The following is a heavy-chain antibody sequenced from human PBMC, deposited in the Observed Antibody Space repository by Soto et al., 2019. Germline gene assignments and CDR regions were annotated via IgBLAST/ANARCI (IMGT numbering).Heavy chain of an antibody. Sequence: QITLKESGPTLVKPTQPLTLTCTFSGFSLSTSGVGVAWIRQPPGKALEWLALIYWDDDKRYRPSLETRLTITKATSKNQVVLTMTNMDSVDTATYYCAYLPCSGGSCYWFSYSGMDCWGQGPTVNVSS. J-gene: IGHJ6*02. D-gene: IGHD2-15*01. CDR1: GFSLSTSGVG. V-gene: IGHV2-5*02. CDR3: AYLPCSGGSCYWFSYSGMDC. CDR2: IYWDDDK.